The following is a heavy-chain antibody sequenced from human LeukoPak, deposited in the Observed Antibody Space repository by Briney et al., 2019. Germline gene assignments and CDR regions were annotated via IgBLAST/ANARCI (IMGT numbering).Heavy chain of an antibody. Sequence: HLGGSLRLSCAASGFTFSSYAMSGVRPAPGKGLEWVSTISASGGNIYYADSVKGRFTISRDNSKNTLYLQMNSLRTEDTAVYYCAPTTVTTLDYFDFWGQGTLVTVSS. V-gene: IGHV3-23*01. CDR3: APTTVTTLDYFDF. J-gene: IGHJ4*02. CDR2: ISASGGNI. CDR1: GFTFSSYA. D-gene: IGHD4-17*01.